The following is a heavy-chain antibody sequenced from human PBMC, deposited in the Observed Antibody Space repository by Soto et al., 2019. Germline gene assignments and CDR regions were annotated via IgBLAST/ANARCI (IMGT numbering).Heavy chain of an antibody. V-gene: IGHV5-51*01. CDR3: ARAVVGYCSSASCPADY. D-gene: IGHD2-2*03. CDR2: IFPTDSTT. CDR1: GYSFASYW. Sequence: PGESLKISCKGSGYSFASYWIGWVRQMPGKGLEWMGMIFPTDSTTTYSPSFQGQVTISADKSTSTGYLQWSSLKASDTAMYYCARAVVGYCSSASCPADYWGQGTLVTVSS. J-gene: IGHJ4*02.